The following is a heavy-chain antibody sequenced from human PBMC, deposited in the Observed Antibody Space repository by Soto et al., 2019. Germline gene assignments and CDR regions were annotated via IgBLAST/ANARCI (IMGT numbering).Heavy chain of an antibody. V-gene: IGHV4-30-2*01. D-gene: IGHD2-15*01. CDR3: ARDRGTLYCSGGSCHPHDAFDI. Sequence: SETLSLTCAVSGGSISSGGYSWSWIRQPPGKGLEWIGYIYHSGSTYYNPSLKSRVTISVDRSKNQFSLKLSSVTAADTAVYYCARDRGTLYCSGGSCHPHDAFDIWGQGTMVTVSS. CDR2: IYHSGST. J-gene: IGHJ3*02. CDR1: GGSISSGGYS.